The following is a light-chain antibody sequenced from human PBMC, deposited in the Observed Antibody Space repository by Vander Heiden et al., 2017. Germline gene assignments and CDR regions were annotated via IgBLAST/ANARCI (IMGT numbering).Light chain of an antibody. CDR2: ADR. J-gene: IGLJ3*02. Sequence: SYVLTQPPSVSVAPGKTDRITCGGNNIGSDSVHWYQQKPGQAPVLVVYADRDRPSGIPAGFSGSNSGNTATLTTTRVEAGEVADYYCQVWDSSGDHLVFGGGTTLTVL. V-gene: IGLV3-21*03. CDR1: NIGSDS. CDR3: QVWDSSGDHLV.